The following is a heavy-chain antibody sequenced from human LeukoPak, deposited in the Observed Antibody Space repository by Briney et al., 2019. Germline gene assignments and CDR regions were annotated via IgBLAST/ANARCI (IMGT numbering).Heavy chain of an antibody. CDR2: INPNSGGT. CDR3: ARLSSVGGWYI. Sequence: ASVKVSCKASGYTFTGYYMHWVRQAPGQGLEWMGRINPNSGGTNYAQKFQGRVAMTRDTSTSTVYMELSSLRSEDTAVYYCARLSSVGGWYIWGQGTLVTVSS. CDR1: GYTFTGYY. D-gene: IGHD6-19*01. J-gene: IGHJ4*02. V-gene: IGHV1-2*06.